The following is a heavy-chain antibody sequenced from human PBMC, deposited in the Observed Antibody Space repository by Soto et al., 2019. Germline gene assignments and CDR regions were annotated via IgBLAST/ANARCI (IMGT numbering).Heavy chain of an antibody. CDR1: GFTFSTYA. V-gene: IGHV3-30-3*01. Sequence: QVPLVESGGGVVQPGRSLRLSCAASGFTFSTYAMNWVRQAPGKGLEWVAVISYDATNKYYADSVKGRFTISRDNSKNTVYLQMNSLRAEDTAVYYCARRNYFDATVDYWGQGTQVTVSS. CDR2: ISYDATNK. J-gene: IGHJ4*02. CDR3: ARRNYFDATVDY. D-gene: IGHD3-9*01.